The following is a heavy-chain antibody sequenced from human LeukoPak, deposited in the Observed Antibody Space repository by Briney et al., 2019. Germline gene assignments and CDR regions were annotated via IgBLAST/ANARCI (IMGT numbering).Heavy chain of an antibody. CDR3: ARAYHRLGELSLPDY. CDR2: IHPSTGNR. Sequence: ASVKLSCTASGSSFTGHYMHWGRQAPGQPRKWMGWIHPSTGNRTYAQDLTVRFVFSLDTSVSTTYLQISSLKAEDTAVYSCARAYHRLGELSLPDYWGQGTLVTVSS. J-gene: IGHJ4*02. D-gene: IGHD3-16*02. CDR1: GSSFTGHY. V-gene: IGHV7-4-1*02.